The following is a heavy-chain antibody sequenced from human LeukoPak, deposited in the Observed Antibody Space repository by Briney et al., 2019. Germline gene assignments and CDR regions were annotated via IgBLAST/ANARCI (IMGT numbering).Heavy chain of an antibody. CDR1: GFTVSSYP. J-gene: IGHJ3*02. Sequence: GGSLRLSCEASGFTVSSYPMDWVRQAPGKGLKCVAIISDDGTNRYYAVSVKGRLTISRDNSKNTLYLQMNSLRVDDMAIYFCARGKFFDIWGQGTMVTVSS. CDR3: ARGKFFDI. CDR2: ISDDGTNR. V-gene: IGHV3-30-3*01.